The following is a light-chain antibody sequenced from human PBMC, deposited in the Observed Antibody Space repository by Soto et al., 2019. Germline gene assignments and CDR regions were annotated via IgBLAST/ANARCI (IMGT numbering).Light chain of an antibody. CDR1: SSGVENYNL. Sequence: QSALTQPASVSGSPGQSITLSCTRASSGVENYNLVSWYQHHPGKAPKPIIYEGSQRPSGVSDRFSGSKSGNTASLTISGLQAEDEADYYCSSYAGGVVFGGGTKLTVL. J-gene: IGLJ3*02. CDR2: EGS. V-gene: IGLV2-23*01. CDR3: SSYAGGVV.